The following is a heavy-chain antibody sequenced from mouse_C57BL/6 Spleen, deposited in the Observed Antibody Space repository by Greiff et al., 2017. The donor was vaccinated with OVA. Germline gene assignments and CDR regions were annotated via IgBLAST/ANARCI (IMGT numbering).Heavy chain of an antibody. J-gene: IGHJ2*01. CDR1: GFTFSSYT. D-gene: IGHD4-1*01. V-gene: IGHV5-9*01. CDR3: ASQNWYCFDY. CDR2: ISGGGGNT. Sequence: EVKLMESGGGLVKPGGSLKLSCAASGFTFSSYTMSWVRQTPEKRLEWVATISGGGGNTYYPDSVKGRFTITRDNAKNTLYLQMSSLRSEDTALYYCASQNWYCFDYWGQGTTLTVSS.